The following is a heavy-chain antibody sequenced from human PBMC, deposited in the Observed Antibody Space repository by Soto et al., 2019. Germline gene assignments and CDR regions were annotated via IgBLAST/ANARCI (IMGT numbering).Heavy chain of an antibody. Sequence: ASVKVSCKASGYTFTSYYMHWVRQAPGQGLEWMGIINPSGGSTSHAQKLQGRVTMTTDTSTSTAYMELRSLRSDDTAVYYCARDWEQQLVPTAAILWGQGTLVTVSS. CDR1: GYTFTSYY. CDR3: ARDWEQQLVPTAAIL. D-gene: IGHD6-13*01. J-gene: IGHJ4*02. V-gene: IGHV1-46*01. CDR2: INPSGGST.